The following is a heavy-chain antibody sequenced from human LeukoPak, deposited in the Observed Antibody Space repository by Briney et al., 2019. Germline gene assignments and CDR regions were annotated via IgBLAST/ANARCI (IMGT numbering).Heavy chain of an antibody. D-gene: IGHD2-2*01. J-gene: IGHJ4*02. CDR2: ISGSGGST. V-gene: IGHV3-23*01. CDR1: GFTFNNYA. Sequence: GGSLRLSCAASGFTFNNYAMNWVRQAPGKGLEWVSSISGSGGSTYYADSVKGRFTISRDNSKNTLYLQMNSLRAEDTAIYYCAKSGSTIWNYWGQGTLVTVSS. CDR3: AKSGSTIWNY.